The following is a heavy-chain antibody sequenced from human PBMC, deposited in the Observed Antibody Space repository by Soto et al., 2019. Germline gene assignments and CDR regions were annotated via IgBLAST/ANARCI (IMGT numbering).Heavy chain of an antibody. CDR2: ISGSGGST. CDR3: AKPYSSGWYYSFGAFDI. CDR1: GFTFSSYA. Sequence: TGGSLRLSCAASGFTFSSYAMSWVRQAPGKGLEWVSAISGSGGSTYYADSVKGRFTISRDNSKNTLYLQMNSLRAEDTAVYYCAKPYSSGWYYSFGAFDIWGQGTMVTVSS. J-gene: IGHJ3*02. V-gene: IGHV3-23*01. D-gene: IGHD6-19*01.